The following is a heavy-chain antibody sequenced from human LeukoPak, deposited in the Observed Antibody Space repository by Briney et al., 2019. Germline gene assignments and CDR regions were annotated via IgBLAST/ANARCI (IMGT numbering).Heavy chain of an antibody. J-gene: IGHJ5*02. CDR1: GGSFSGYY. CDR2: INHSGST. CDR3: ARGRCRVCSSTSCYSRRGWFDP. V-gene: IGHV4-34*01. Sequence: SETLSLTCAVYGGSFSGYYWSWIRQPPGKGLEWIGEINHSGSTNYNPSLKSRVTISVDTSKNQFSLKLSSVTAADTAVYYCARGRCRVCSSTSCYSRRGWFDPWGQGTLVTVSS. D-gene: IGHD2-2*01.